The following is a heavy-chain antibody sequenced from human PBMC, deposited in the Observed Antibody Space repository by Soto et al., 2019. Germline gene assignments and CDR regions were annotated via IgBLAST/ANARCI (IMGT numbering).Heavy chain of an antibody. CDR2: ISSSSSTI. CDR1: GFTFTNAW. D-gene: IGHD6-13*01. Sequence: GGSLRLSCAASGFTFTNAWINWVRQAPGKGLEWVSYISSSSSTIYYADSVKGRFTISRDNAKNSLYLQMNSLRAEDTAVYYCASTGYSSSWYRAYWGQGTLVTVSS. V-gene: IGHV3-48*01. J-gene: IGHJ4*02. CDR3: ASTGYSSSWYRAY.